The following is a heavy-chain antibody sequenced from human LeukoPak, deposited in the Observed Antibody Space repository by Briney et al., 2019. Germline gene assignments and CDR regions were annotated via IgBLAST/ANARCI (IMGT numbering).Heavy chain of an antibody. CDR3: ASSGYCSSTSCFNLHNWFDP. CDR1: GYTLTELS. V-gene: IGHV1-24*01. CDR2: FDPEDGET. D-gene: IGHD2-2*01. Sequence: ASVKVSCKVSGYTLTELSMHWVRQAPGKGLEWMGGFDPEDGETIYAQKFQGRVTMTEDTSPDTAYMELSSLRSEDTAVYYCASSGYCSSTSCFNLHNWFDPWGQGTLVTVSS. J-gene: IGHJ5*02.